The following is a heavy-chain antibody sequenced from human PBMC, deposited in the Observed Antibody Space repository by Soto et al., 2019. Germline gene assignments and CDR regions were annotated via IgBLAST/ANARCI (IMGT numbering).Heavy chain of an antibody. V-gene: IGHV5-51*01. D-gene: IGHD1-26*01. J-gene: IGHJ6*04. Sequence: GASLKISCKGSGYSFGSYWIGWVRQMPGKGLEWMGIIYPGDSDTRYSPSFQGQVTISADKSISTAYLQWSSLRASDTAMYYCARIVGAPGYYFYGMDVWGKGTTVTVSS. CDR3: ARIVGAPGYYFYGMDV. CDR2: IYPGDSDT. CDR1: GYSFGSYW.